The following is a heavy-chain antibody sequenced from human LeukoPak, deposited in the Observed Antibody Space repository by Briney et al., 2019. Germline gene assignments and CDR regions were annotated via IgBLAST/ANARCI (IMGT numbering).Heavy chain of an antibody. V-gene: IGHV1-2*02. CDR2: INPNSGGT. CDR1: GYTFTGYY. D-gene: IGHD1-26*01. J-gene: IGHJ4*02. CDR3: ARTSRTPIWEAFDY. Sequence: PWASVKVSCKASGYTFTGYYMHWVRQAPGQGLEWMGWINPNSGGTNYAQKFQGRVTMTRDTSISTAYMELSRLRSDDTAVYYCARTSRTPIWEAFDYWGQGTLVTVSS.